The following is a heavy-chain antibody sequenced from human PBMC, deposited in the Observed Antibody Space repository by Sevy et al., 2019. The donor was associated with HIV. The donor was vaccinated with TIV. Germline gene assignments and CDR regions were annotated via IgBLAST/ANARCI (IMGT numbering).Heavy chain of an antibody. CDR3: TRNGGAFDNGFDP. D-gene: IGHD2-8*01. J-gene: IGHJ5*02. CDR1: GFTFSSYD. V-gene: IGHV3-48*03. CDR2: ISSRGSSI. Sequence: GGSLRLSCTASGFTFSSYDMNWVRQAPGKGLEWVSTISSRGSSIYYADSVKGRFTIARDNAKNSLNLQMNSLRAEDTAVYYCTRNGGAFDNGFDPWGQGTLVTVSS.